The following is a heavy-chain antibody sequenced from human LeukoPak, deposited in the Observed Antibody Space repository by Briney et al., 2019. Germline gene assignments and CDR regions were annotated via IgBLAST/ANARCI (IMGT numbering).Heavy chain of an antibody. CDR1: GFTFGSNA. V-gene: IGHV3-23*01. CDR3: AKMRWELNYFDY. CDR2: ISGSSSSGRT. J-gene: IGHJ4*02. Sequence: GVSLRLSCAASGFTFGSNAMSWVRQAPGKGLEWVSAISGSSSSGRTFYADYVKGRFTISRDNSKNSLYLQMNSLRAEDTAIYYCAKMRWELNYFDYWGQGTLVTVSS. D-gene: IGHD4-23*01.